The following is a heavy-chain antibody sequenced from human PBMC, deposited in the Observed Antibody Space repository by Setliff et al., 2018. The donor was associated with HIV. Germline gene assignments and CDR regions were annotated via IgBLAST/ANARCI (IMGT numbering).Heavy chain of an antibody. V-gene: IGHV4-34*01. CDR2: VNLPKTL. J-gene: IGHJ4*02. D-gene: IGHD3-9*01. CDR3: ARAIVKTGYHTKSRVFDY. Sequence: SETLSLTCAVYGGSLNDYSWNWIRQSPGKGLEWIGEVNLPKTLNYNPSLESRITISVDTSKKQFSLNLSSVTAADTAVYFCARAIVKTGYHTKSRVFDYWGQGTLVTVSS. CDR1: GGSLNDYS.